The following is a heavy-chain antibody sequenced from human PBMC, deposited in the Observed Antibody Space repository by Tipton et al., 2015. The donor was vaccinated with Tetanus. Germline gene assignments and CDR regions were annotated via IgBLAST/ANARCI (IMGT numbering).Heavy chain of an antibody. CDR2: ISSSGSTI. CDR1: GFTFSSYE. CDR3: ARAHDSSGYRQYFQH. J-gene: IGHJ1*01. D-gene: IGHD3-22*01. V-gene: IGHV3-48*03. Sequence: SGFTFSSYEMNWVRQAPGKGLEWVSYISSSGSTIYYADSVKGRFTISRDNAKNSLYLQMNSLRAEDTAVYYCARAHDSSGYRQYFQHWGQGTLVTVSS.